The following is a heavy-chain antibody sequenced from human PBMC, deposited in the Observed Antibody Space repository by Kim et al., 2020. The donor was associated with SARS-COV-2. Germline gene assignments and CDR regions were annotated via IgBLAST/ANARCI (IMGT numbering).Heavy chain of an antibody. J-gene: IGHJ5*02. Sequence: SVKVSCKASGGTFSSYAISWVRQAPGQGLEWMGGIIPIFGTANYAQKFQGRVTITADESTSTAYMELSSLRSEDTAVYYCARGPSSSWYVSGWFDPWGQGTLVTVSS. D-gene: IGHD6-13*01. V-gene: IGHV1-69*13. CDR2: IIPIFGTA. CDR1: GGTFSSYA. CDR3: ARGPSSSWYVSGWFDP.